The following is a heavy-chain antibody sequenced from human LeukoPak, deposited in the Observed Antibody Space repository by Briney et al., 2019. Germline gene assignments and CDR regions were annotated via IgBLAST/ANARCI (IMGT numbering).Heavy chain of an antibody. D-gene: IGHD5-18*01. CDR2: IYYSGST. CDR3: ARVLSPRGYSYGYQNY. V-gene: IGHV4-39*01. CDR1: GGSISSSSYY. Sequence: SETLSLTCTVSGGSISSSSYYWGWIRQPPGKGLEWIGSIYYSGSTYYNPSLKSRVTISVDTSKNQFSLKLSSVTAADTAVYYCARVLSPRGYSYGYQNYWGQGTLVTVSS. J-gene: IGHJ4*02.